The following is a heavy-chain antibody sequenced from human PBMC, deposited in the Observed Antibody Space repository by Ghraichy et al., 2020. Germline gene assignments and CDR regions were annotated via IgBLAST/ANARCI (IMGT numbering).Heavy chain of an antibody. Sequence: SETLSLTCSVSGYSISSNNWWGWIRQPPGKGLEWIGYIFYSGGTHYNPSLESRVTMSVDTSRSQFSLRLTSVTAVDTALYYCVKKVGGETYFDYWGQGTLVTVSS. D-gene: IGHD3-16*01. V-gene: IGHV4-28*01. CDR1: GYSISSNNW. CDR2: IFYSGGT. CDR3: VKKVGGETYFDY. J-gene: IGHJ4*02.